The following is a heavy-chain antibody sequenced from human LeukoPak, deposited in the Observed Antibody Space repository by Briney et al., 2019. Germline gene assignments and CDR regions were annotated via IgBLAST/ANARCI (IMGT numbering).Heavy chain of an antibody. Sequence: GASVKVSCKASGGTFSSYAISWVRQAPGQGLEWMGGIIPIFGTANYAQKFQGRVTITADESTSTAYMELSSLRSEDTAVYYCARELSYCSGGSCYFDYWGQGTLVTVSS. D-gene: IGHD2-15*01. CDR1: GGTFSSYA. CDR2: IIPIFGTA. J-gene: IGHJ4*02. V-gene: IGHV1-69*13. CDR3: ARELSYCSGGSCYFDY.